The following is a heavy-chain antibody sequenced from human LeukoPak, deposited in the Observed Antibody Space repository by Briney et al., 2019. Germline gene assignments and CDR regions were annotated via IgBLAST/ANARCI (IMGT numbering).Heavy chain of an antibody. V-gene: IGHV3-23*01. CDR2: ISGSDSST. CDR3: AKDSPVLTY. D-gene: IGHD1-14*01. CDR1: GFTFSSYG. Sequence: PGGSLRLSCAASGFTFSSYGMSWVRQAPGKGLEWVSAISGSDSSTYYADSVTGRFTISRDNSKNTLYLQMNSLRVDDTAVYYCAKDSPVLTYWGQGTLVTVSS. J-gene: IGHJ4*02.